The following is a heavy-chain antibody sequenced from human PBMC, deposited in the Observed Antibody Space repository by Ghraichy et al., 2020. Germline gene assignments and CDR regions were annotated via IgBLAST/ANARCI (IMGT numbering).Heavy chain of an antibody. CDR1: GFTFRNYA. D-gene: IGHD1-14*01. V-gene: IGHV3-21*01. Sequence: GGSLRLSCSVAGFTFRNYAMNWVRQAPGKGLEWVSTISSTGSFKHYADPVQGRFIISRDDANNSMSLQMNSLRVEDTAVYFCVREMRKVGTDWGQGTLVIVSS. CDR3: VREMRKVGTD. CDR2: ISSTGSFK. J-gene: IGHJ4*02.